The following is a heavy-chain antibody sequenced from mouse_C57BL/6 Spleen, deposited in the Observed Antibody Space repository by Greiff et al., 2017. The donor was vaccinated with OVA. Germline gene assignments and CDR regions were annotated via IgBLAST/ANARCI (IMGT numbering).Heavy chain of an antibody. J-gene: IGHJ1*03. V-gene: IGHV5-4*01. CDR1: GFTFSSYA. CDR3: ARGLRPDWYFDV. CDR2: ISDGGSYT. Sequence: EVQGVESGGGLVKPGGSLKLSCAASGFTFSSYAMSWVRQTPEKRLEWVATISDGGSYTYYPDNVKGRFTISRDNAKNNLYLQMSHLKSEDTAMYYCARGLRPDWYFDVWGTGTTVTVSS. D-gene: IGHD1-2*01.